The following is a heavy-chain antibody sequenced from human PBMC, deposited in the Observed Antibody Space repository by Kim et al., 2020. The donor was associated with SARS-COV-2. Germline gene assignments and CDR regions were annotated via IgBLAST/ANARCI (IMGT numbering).Heavy chain of an antibody. Sequence: GGSLRLSCAASGFTFSSYAMSWVRQAPGKGLEWVSAISGSGGSTYYADSVKGRFTISRDNSKNTLYLQMNSLRAEDTAVYYCANLLYGDPDLDDFDIWGQGTMVTVSS. V-gene: IGHV3-23*01. CDR3: ANLLYGDPDLDDFDI. J-gene: IGHJ3*02. CDR2: ISGSGGST. CDR1: GFTFSSYA. D-gene: IGHD4-17*01.